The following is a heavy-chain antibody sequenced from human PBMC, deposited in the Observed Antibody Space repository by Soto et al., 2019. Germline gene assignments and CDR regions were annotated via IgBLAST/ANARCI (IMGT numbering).Heavy chain of an antibody. CDR1: GFSFSDYY. J-gene: IGHJ6*03. Sequence: QEYLVESGGDLVKPGGFLRLSCAASGFSFSDYYMSWVRQAPGKGLEWILYIASSTGTIYYADSVKGRFTISSDSANNSLYLQMKSLRVDDTAVYYCVRRRDYLDVWGKGTTVTVSS. CDR3: VRRRDYLDV. CDR2: IASSTGTI. V-gene: IGHV3-11*01.